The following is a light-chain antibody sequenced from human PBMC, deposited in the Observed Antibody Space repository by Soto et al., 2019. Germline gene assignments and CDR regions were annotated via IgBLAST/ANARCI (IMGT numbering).Light chain of an antibody. J-gene: IGKJ2*03. CDR2: TAS. CDR3: QQTYSTLNS. V-gene: IGKV1-39*01. CDR1: QSIRTY. Sequence: DIQVTQSPSSLSASVGDRVTITCRASQSIRTYLNWYQQRPGKPPKLLIHTASTLQSGVPSRFSGSGSGTDFTLTISSLQPEDFATYYCQQTYSTLNSFGQGTKREIK.